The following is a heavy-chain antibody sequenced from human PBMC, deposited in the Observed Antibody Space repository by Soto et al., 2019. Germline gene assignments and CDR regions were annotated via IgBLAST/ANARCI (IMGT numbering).Heavy chain of an antibody. Sequence: QVQLVQSGAEVKKPGASVKVSCKASGYTFTSYGISWVRQAPGQGLEWMGCISAYNGNTNYAQKLQGRVTMTTDTSTSTDYMELRRLRSDDTAVYSCAKERGYSYGYDYWGQGTLVTVSS. CDR1: GYTFTSYG. CDR2: ISAYNGNT. V-gene: IGHV1-18*01. D-gene: IGHD5-18*01. J-gene: IGHJ4*02. CDR3: AKERGYSYGYDY.